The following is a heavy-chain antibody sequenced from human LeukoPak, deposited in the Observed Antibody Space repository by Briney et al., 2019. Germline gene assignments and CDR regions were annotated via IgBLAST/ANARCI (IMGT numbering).Heavy chain of an antibody. J-gene: IGHJ4*02. CDR3: AKDPGPQSMIVVAVDY. V-gene: IGHV3-23*01. CDR2: ISGSGGST. CDR1: GFTFSSYA. Sequence: GGSLRLSCAASGFTFSSYAMSWVRQAPGKGLEWVSAISGSGGSTYYADSVKGRFTISRDNSKNTLYLQMNSLRAEDTAVYYCAKDPGPQSMIVVAVDYWGQGTLVTVSS. D-gene: IGHD3-22*01.